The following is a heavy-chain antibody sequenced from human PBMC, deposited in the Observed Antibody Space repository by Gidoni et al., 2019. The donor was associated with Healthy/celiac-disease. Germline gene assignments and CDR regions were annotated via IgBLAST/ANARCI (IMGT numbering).Heavy chain of an antibody. CDR3: VGGNGSDWWVNWFDP. V-gene: IGHV4-4*07. CDR2: IYTSGST. D-gene: IGHD2-15*01. Sequence: QVQLQESGPGLVKPSETLSLTCTVSGGSISSYYRSWIRQPAGKGLEWIGRIYTSGSTNYNPSLKSRVTMSVDTSKNQFSLKLSSVTAADTAVYYCVGGNGSDWWVNWFDPWGQGTLVTVSS. CDR1: GGSISSYY. J-gene: IGHJ5*02.